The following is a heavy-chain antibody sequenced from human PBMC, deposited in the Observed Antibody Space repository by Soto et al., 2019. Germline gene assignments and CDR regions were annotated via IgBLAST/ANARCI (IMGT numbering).Heavy chain of an antibody. J-gene: IGHJ4*02. CDR2: INADGGST. CDR3: IRAGYYRFDY. Sequence: EVQLVESGGGLLQPGGSLRLSCAASGFTFSSYWMHWVRQAPGEGLLWVSRINADGGSTSYADSVKGRFTISRDNAKNTLYLQMNSLSPEDTAVYYCIRAGYYRFDYWGPGTLVTVSS. CDR1: GFTFSSYW. V-gene: IGHV3-74*01. D-gene: IGHD3-9*01.